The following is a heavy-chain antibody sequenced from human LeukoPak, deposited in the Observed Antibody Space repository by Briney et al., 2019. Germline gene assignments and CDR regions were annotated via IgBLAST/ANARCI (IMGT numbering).Heavy chain of an antibody. V-gene: IGHV1-24*01. CDR2: FDPEDGET. D-gene: IGHD3-16*01. CDR1: GYTLTELS. Sequence: EASVKVSCKVSGYTLTELSMHWVRQAPGKGLEWMGGFDPEDGETIYAQKFQGRVTMTEATSTDTAYMELSSLRSEDTAVYYCATRSFGGVIHFYYWGQGTLVTFSS. CDR3: ATRSFGGVIHFYY. J-gene: IGHJ4*02.